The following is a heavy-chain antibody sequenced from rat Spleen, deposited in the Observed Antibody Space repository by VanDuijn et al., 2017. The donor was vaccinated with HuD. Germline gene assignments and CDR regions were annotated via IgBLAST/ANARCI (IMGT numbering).Heavy chain of an antibody. D-gene: IGHD1-12*02. CDR2: ISTGGGNT. CDR3: ARCYYDGSYYDGVMDA. J-gene: IGHJ4*01. V-gene: IGHV5-25*01. Sequence: EVQLVESGGGLVQPGRSMKLSCAASGFTFSNYYMAWVRQAPTKGLEWVASISTGGGNTYYRDSVKGRFTISRDNAKSTLYLQMDSLRSEDTATYYCARCYYDGSYYDGVMDAWGQGASVTVSS. CDR1: GFTFSNYY.